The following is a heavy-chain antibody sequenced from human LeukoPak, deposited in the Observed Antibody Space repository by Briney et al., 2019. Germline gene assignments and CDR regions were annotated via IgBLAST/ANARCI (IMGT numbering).Heavy chain of an antibody. CDR3: ASLEDYDYVWGSYRYTWFDP. CDR2: IIPIFGTA. J-gene: IGHJ5*02. D-gene: IGHD3-16*02. CDR1: GGTFSSYA. V-gene: IGHV1-69*06. Sequence: SVKVSCKASGGTFSSYAISWVRQAPGHGLEWMGGIIPIFGTANYAQKFQGRVTITADKSTSTAYMELSSLRSEDTAVYYCASLEDYDYVWGSYRYTWFDPWGQGTLVTVSS.